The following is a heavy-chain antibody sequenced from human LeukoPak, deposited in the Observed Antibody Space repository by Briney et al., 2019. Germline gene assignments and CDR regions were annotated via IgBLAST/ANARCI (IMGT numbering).Heavy chain of an antibody. CDR3: ARDPHGGIRYCSGGSCQSYYYYGMDV. J-gene: IGHJ6*02. CDR1: GGTFSSYT. Sequence: ASVKVSCKASGGTFSSYTISWVRQAPGQGLEWMGRIIPILGIANYAQKFQGRVTITADKSTSTAYMELSSLRSEDTAVYYCARDPHGGIRYCSGGSCQSYYYYGMDVWGRGTTVTVSS. CDR2: IIPILGIA. D-gene: IGHD2-15*01. V-gene: IGHV1-69*04.